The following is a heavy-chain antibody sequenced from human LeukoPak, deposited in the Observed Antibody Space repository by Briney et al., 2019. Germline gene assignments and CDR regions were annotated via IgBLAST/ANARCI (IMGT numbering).Heavy chain of an antibody. CDR1: GYSFTDYY. Sequence: GASVKVSCKTSGYSFTDYYMHWVRQAPGQGLEWMGWINPNSGGTSSAQKFQGRVTMTRDTSISTAYMELSRLRSDDTAVYYCARNKYSSGWNGLWGLWGQGTLVTVSS. CDR3: ARNKYSSGWNGLWGL. D-gene: IGHD6-19*01. J-gene: IGHJ4*02. V-gene: IGHV1-2*02. CDR2: INPNSGGT.